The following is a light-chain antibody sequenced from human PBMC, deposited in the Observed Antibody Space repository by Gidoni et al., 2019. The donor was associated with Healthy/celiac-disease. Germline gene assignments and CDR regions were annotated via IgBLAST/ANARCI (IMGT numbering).Light chain of an antibody. CDR3: QQYYSYPLT. CDR2: AAS. V-gene: IGKV1-8*01. J-gene: IGKJ4*01. Sequence: AIRMTQSPSSLSASTVDRVTITFRASQGISSYLAWYQQKPGKAPKLLSYAASTLQSGVPSRCSGSGSGTDFTLTIRCLQSEDFATYYCQQYYSYPLTFGGGTKVEIK. CDR1: QGISSY.